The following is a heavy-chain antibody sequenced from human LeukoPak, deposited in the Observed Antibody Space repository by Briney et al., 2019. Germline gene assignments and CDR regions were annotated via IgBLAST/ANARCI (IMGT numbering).Heavy chain of an antibody. CDR3: AMNGIVGAAGAFDI. CDR1: GGTFSSYA. J-gene: IGHJ3*02. D-gene: IGHD1-26*01. V-gene: IGHV1-69*05. CDR2: IIPIFGTA. Sequence: SVKVSCKASGGTFSSYAISWVRQAPGQGLEWMGGIIPIFGTANYAQKFQGRVTITTDESTSTAYMELSGLRSEDTAVYYCAMNGIVGAAGAFDIWGQGTMVTVSS.